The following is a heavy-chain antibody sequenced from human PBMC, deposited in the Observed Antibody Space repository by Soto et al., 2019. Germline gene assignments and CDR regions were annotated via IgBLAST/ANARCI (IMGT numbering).Heavy chain of an antibody. CDR1: GGSIRVDDYY. D-gene: IGHD2-21*01. V-gene: IGHV4-30-4*02. J-gene: IGHJ5*02. Sequence: KSSETLSLTCTVSGGSIRVDDYYWSWIRQPPGKGLEWIGYIYYSGSAYYNPSLERRVTMSVDTSXXXXXXXXXXVXAXDTAIYFCAGLRYTRIVSDPSARGNHWFDPWGQGTLVTVSS. CDR2: IYYSGSA. CDR3: AGLRYTRIVSDPSARGNHWFDP.